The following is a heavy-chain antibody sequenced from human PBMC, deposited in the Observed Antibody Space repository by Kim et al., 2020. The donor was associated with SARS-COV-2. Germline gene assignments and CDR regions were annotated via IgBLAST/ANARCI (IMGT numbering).Heavy chain of an antibody. CDR1: GFTVRNNY. V-gene: IGHV3-66*01. J-gene: IGHJ4*02. CDR3: AATTYYYDSSGYYY. D-gene: IGHD3-22*01. CDR2: IYSGGST. Sequence: GGSLRLSCAASGFTVRNNYMSWVRQAPGKGLEWVSVIYSGGSTYYADSAKSRFTISSDNSKNTLYHLMNSLRAEETTVYYCAATTYYYDSSGYYYWGQGNLVTPSS.